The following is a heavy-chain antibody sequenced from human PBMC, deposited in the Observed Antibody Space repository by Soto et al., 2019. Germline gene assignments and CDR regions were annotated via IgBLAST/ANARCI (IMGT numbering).Heavy chain of an antibody. CDR2: IRNKVMTYTT. CDR3: TRVGRLTTPYYTDY. V-gene: IGHV3-72*01. CDR1: GFTFSDHY. Sequence: EVQLVESGGGLVQPEGSLRLSCVASGFTFSDHYMDWVRQAPGKGLEWVGRIRNKVMTYTTEYAASVKGRFTVSRDDSRNSLYLQMNSLKTDDTAMYYWTRVGRLTTPYYTDYWGQGTLVTVSS. J-gene: IGHJ4*02. D-gene: IGHD2-21*01.